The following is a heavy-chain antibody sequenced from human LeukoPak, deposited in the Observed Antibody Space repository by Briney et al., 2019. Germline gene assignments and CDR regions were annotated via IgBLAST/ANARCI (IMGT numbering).Heavy chain of an antibody. Sequence: TGGSLRLSCAASGFTFSNFAMHWVRQAPGKGLEWVSSISSSSSHTYYEDSVKGRFTISRDNAKNSLYLQMNSLRAEDTAVYYCARDLTSGSSIWGQGTLVTVSS. CDR3: ARDLTSGSSI. CDR2: ISSSSSHT. CDR1: GFTFSNFA. D-gene: IGHD1-26*01. J-gene: IGHJ4*02. V-gene: IGHV3-21*01.